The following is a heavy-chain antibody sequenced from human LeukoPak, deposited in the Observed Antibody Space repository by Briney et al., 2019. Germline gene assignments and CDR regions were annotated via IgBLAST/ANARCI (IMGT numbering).Heavy chain of an antibody. CDR2: ISWNSGSI. CDR3: AKDSVGVAL. CDR1: GFTFDDYA. V-gene: IGHV3-9*01. Sequence: GRSLRLSCAASGFTFDDYAMHWVRQAPGKGLEWVSGISWNSGSIGYADSVKGRFTISRDNAKNSLYLQMNSLRAEDTAVYYCAKDSVGVALWGQGTLVTVSS. D-gene: IGHD3-16*01. J-gene: IGHJ4*02.